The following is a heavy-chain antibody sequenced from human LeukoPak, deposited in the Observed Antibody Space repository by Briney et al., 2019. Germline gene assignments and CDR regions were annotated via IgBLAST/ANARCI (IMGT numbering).Heavy chain of an antibody. J-gene: IGHJ5*02. V-gene: IGHV3-7*04. CDR2: IKQDGSEK. Sequence: GGSLRLSCAVSGFTFSSYWMSWVRQAPGKGLEWVANIKQDGSEKYYVDSVKGRFTISRDNAKNSLYLQMNSLRAEDTAVYYCARPWIQLWLSRDNWFDPWGQGTLVTVSS. CDR3: ARPWIQLWLSRDNWFDP. D-gene: IGHD5-18*01. CDR1: GFTFSSYW.